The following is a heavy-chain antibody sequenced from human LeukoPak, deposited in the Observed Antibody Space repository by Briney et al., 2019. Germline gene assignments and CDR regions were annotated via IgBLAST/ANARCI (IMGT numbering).Heavy chain of an antibody. V-gene: IGHV3-53*01. D-gene: IGHD6-19*01. CDR2: IYSGGST. Sequence: PGGSLRLSCAASGFTVSSNYMSWVRQAPGKGLEWVSVIYSGGSTYYADSVKGRFTISRDNSKNTLYLQMNSLRAEDTAVYYCARAPGYSSGWSRFDYWGQGTLVTVSS. J-gene: IGHJ4*02. CDR1: GFTVSSNY. CDR3: ARAPGYSSGWSRFDY.